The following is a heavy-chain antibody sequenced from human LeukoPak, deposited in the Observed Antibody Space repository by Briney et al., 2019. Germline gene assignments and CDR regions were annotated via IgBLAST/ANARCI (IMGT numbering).Heavy chain of an antibody. Sequence: EASVKVSCKASGYTFTGYYMHWVRQAPGQGLEWMGWINPNSGGTNYAQSFQGRVTMTRDTSISTAYMELSRLRSDDTAVYYCARDDPEIFLDYWGQGTLVTVSS. CDR1: GYTFTGYY. V-gene: IGHV1-2*02. CDR2: INPNSGGT. CDR3: ARDDPEIFLDY. J-gene: IGHJ4*02. D-gene: IGHD3-3*01.